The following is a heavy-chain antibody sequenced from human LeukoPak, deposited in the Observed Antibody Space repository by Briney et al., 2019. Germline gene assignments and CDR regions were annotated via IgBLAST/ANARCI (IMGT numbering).Heavy chain of an antibody. J-gene: IGHJ3*02. CDR1: GYSFTSHY. CDR3: ARGPRITIFGVVMANDAFDI. V-gene: IGHV1-2*02. D-gene: IGHD3-3*01. CDR2: INPNSGGT. Sequence: ASVTVSCTASGYSFTSHYMHWVRQAPGQGLEWMGWINPNSGGTNYAQKFQGRVTMTRDTSSSTAYMELSRLRFDDTVVYYCARGPRITIFGVVMANDAFDIWGQGTMVTVSS.